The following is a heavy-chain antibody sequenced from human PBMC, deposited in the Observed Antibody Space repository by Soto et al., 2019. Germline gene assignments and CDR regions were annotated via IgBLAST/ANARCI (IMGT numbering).Heavy chain of an antibody. CDR3: AKDRGYYGSGSYYGDHGMDV. D-gene: IGHD3-10*01. J-gene: IGHJ6*01. V-gene: IGHV3-30*18. Sequence: QVQLVESGGGVVQPGRSLRLSCAASGFTFSSYGMHWVRQAPGKGLEWVAVISYDGSNKYYADSVKGRFTISRDNSKNTLYLQMNSLRAEDTAVYYCAKDRGYYGSGSYYGDHGMDVW. CDR1: GFTFSSYG. CDR2: ISYDGSNK.